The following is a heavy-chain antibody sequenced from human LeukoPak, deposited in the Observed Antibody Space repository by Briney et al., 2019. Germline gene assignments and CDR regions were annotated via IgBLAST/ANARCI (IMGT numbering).Heavy chain of an antibody. CDR2: IYYSGST. Sequence: SETLSLTCTVSGGSISSYYWSWIRQPPGKGLEWIGYIYYSGSTNYNPSLKSRVTISVDTSKNQFSLKLSSVTAADTAVYYCARTPRLLGAFDIRGQGTMVTVSS. CDR3: ARTPRLLGAFDI. V-gene: IGHV4-59*08. D-gene: IGHD1-1*01. CDR1: GGSISSYY. J-gene: IGHJ3*02.